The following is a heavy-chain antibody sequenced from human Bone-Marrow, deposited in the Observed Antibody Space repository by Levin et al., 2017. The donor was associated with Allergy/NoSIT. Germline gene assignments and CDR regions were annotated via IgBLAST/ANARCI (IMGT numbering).Heavy chain of an antibody. Sequence: LSLTCAASGFTFSSYGMHWVRQAPGKGLEWVAVIWYDGSNKYYADSVKGRFTISRDNSKNTLYLQMNSLRAEDTAVYYCARDHDFWSGYWIHYYYYMDVWGKGTTVTVSS. V-gene: IGHV3-33*01. CDR1: GFTFSSYG. CDR3: ARDHDFWSGYWIHYYYYMDV. CDR2: IWYDGSNK. J-gene: IGHJ6*03. D-gene: IGHD3-3*01.